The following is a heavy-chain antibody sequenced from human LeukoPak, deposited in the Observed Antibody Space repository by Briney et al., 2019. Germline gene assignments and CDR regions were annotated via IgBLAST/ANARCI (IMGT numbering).Heavy chain of an antibody. Sequence: SETLSLTCAVSGDSITSHNWWSWVRQSRGKGLEWIGEIYHSGATNYSPSLKSRVTISVDKSKNQLSLRLTSVTAADTAVYFCASCLFDYYYLDQWGQGTLVTVSS. J-gene: IGHJ4*02. D-gene: IGHD3-10*01. CDR2: IYHSGAT. CDR3: ASCLFDYYYLDQ. CDR1: GDSITSHNW. V-gene: IGHV4-4*02.